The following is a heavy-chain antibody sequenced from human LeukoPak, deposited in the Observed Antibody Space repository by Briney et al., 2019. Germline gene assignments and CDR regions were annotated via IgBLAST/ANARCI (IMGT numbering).Heavy chain of an antibody. CDR1: GFTFSSYA. D-gene: IGHD3-10*01. CDR2: ISSNGGST. J-gene: IGHJ4*02. CDR3: ARVSTYYYGSGSYKDY. Sequence: GGSLRLSCAAYGFTFSSYAMHWVRQAPGKGLEYVSAISSNGGSTYYANSVKGRFTISRDNSKNTLYLQMGSLRAEDMAGYYCARVSTYYYGSGSYKDYWGQGTLVTVPS. V-gene: IGHV3-64*01.